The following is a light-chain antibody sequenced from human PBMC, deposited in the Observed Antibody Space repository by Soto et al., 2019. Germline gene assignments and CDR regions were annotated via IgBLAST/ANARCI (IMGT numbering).Light chain of an antibody. CDR1: QGIKNW. CDR3: QQAASFPIT. CDR2: TGS. J-gene: IGKJ5*01. V-gene: IGKV1-12*01. Sequence: DIQMTQSPSYVSASVGDRVTITCRASQGIKNWLAWYQQKPGKAPNLLIYTGSSLQSGVPSRFSGSGSGTDFTRTINSLQPEDFETYYCQQAASFPITFGQGTRLEIK.